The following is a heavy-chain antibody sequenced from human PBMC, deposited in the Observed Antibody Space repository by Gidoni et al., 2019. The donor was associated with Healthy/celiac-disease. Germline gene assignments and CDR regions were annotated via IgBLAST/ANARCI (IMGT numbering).Heavy chain of an antibody. CDR2: IYYSGST. CDR1: GGSISSGGYY. V-gene: IGHV4-31*03. J-gene: IGHJ3*02. D-gene: IGHD3-22*01. Sequence: QVQLQESGPGLVKPSQPLSLTCTVSGGSISSGGYYWSWIRQHPGKGLEWIGYIYYSGSTYYNPSLKSRVTIAVDTSKNQFSLKLSSVTAADTAVYYCARDSLWSRSSGYSDAFDIWGQGTMVTVSS. CDR3: ARDSLWSRSSGYSDAFDI.